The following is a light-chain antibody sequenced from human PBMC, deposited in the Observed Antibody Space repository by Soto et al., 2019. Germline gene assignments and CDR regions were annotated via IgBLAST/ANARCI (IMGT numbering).Light chain of an antibody. CDR2: GAS. J-gene: IGKJ4*01. CDR3: QRYNNWPLT. CDR1: QGIGST. Sequence: EVVMTRSPSTLSVSPVERCTLSFMASQGIGSTLAWYQQKPGQTPRLLIYGASTRATGVPARFSGSGSGTEFTLTINSLQSEDFAVYYCQRYNNWPLTFGGGTKVDIK. V-gene: IGKV3-15*01.